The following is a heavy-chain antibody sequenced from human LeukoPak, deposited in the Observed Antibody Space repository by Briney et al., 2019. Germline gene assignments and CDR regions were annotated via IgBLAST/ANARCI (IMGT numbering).Heavy chain of an antibody. D-gene: IGHD6-19*01. J-gene: IGHJ4*02. CDR3: ARDYVSAVAFDY. CDR1: GFTFSSYS. V-gene: IGHV3-21*01. CDR2: ISSSSSYI. Sequence: GGSLRLSCAASGFTFSSYSMTWVRQAPGKGLEWVSSISSSSSYIYYADSVKGRFTISRDNAKNSLYLQMNSLRAEYTAVYYCARDYVSAVAFDYWGQGTLVTVSS.